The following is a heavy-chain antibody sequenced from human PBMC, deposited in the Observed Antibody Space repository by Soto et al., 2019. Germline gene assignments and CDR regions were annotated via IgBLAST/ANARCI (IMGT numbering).Heavy chain of an antibody. CDR1: GFTFSSYA. CDR2: ISYDGSNK. CDR3: AREEQQLVSDYFDY. D-gene: IGHD6-13*01. V-gene: IGHV3-30-3*01. Sequence: QVQLVESGGGVVQPGRSLRLSCAASGFTFSSYAMHRVRQAPGKGLEWVAVISYDGSNKYYADSVKGRFTISRDNSKNTLYLQMNSLRAEDTAVYYCAREEQQLVSDYFDYWGQGTLVTVSS. J-gene: IGHJ4*02.